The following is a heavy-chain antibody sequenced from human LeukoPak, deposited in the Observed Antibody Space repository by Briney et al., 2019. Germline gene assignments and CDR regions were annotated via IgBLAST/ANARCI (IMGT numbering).Heavy chain of an antibody. CDR3: ARDLPYCSGGSCYSGAFDI. J-gene: IGHJ3*02. V-gene: IGHV1-2*06. CDR1: GYTFTGYY. CDR2: INPNSGGT. Sequence: ASVKVSCKASGYTFTGYYMHWVRQAPGQGLEWMGRINPNSGGTNYAQKFQGRVTMTRDTSISTAYMELSRLRSDDTAVYCCARDLPYCSGGSCYSGAFDIWGQGTMVTVSS. D-gene: IGHD2-15*01.